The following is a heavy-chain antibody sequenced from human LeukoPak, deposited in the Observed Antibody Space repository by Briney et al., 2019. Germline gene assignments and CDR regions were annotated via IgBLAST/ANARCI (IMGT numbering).Heavy chain of an antibody. CDR3: ARDRGIGIVESRVAFDL. CDR1: GDSITSFD. D-gene: IGHD3-22*01. J-gene: IGHJ3*01. CDR2: IYSNEHT. V-gene: IGHV4-4*07. Sequence: PSETLSLTCSVSGDSITSFDWSWVRQPAGKGLERIGRIYSNEHTYSNPSLRGRVTISVDKSRNLVSLRLSSVAAADTGVYYCARDRGIGIVESRVAFDLWGQGTMVTVSS.